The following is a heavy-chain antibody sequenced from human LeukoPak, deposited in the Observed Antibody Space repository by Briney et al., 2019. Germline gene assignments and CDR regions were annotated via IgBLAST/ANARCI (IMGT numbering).Heavy chain of an antibody. V-gene: IGHV3-23*01. Sequence: GGSLILSCAASGFTFSNYAMTWVRQAPGKGLEWASGLSDSGRTTYYTGSVKGRFTISRDNSKNTLYLQMNSLRAEDTAIYYCAKGGSSGGSCYFDYWGQGTLVSVSS. CDR2: LSDSGRTT. J-gene: IGHJ4*02. CDR3: AKGGSSGGSCYFDY. CDR1: GFTFSNYA. D-gene: IGHD2-15*01.